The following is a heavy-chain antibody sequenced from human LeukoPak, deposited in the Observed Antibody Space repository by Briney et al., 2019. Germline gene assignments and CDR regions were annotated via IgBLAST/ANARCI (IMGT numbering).Heavy chain of an antibody. Sequence: KPSETLSLTCAVYGGSFSDYYWTWIRQPPGKGLEWVGEINHSGSTNYNPSLKSRVTISVDTSKKQFFLRLSSVTAADTAVYYCARVGTTVTRPPDYWGQGTLVTVSS. CDR1: GGSFSDYY. CDR2: INHSGST. CDR3: ARVGTTVTRPPDY. D-gene: IGHD4-17*01. V-gene: IGHV4-34*01. J-gene: IGHJ4*02.